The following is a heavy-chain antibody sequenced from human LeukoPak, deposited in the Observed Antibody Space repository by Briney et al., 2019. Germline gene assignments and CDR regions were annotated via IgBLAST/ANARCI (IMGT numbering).Heavy chain of an antibody. V-gene: IGHV1-18*01. D-gene: IGHD3-10*01. CDR1: GYTFTSYG. J-gene: IGHJ4*02. CDR3: ARESHVTREDY. Sequence: GSVKVSCKASGYTFTSYGISWVRQAPGQGLERMGWISANDGNTDYPQKLQGRVTMTTDTSTSTAYMELRSLRSDDTAVYYCARESHVTREDYWGQGTLVTVSS. CDR2: ISANDGNT.